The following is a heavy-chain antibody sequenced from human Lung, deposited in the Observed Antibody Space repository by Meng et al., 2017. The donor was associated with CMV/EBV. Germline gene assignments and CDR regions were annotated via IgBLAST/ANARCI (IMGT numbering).Heavy chain of an antibody. CDR3: AKDLYYSFDY. CDR2: IAHGGSAK. J-gene: IGHJ4*02. Sequence: VLLGGAGGGAVRPGGSLRLSCAASGFTFSSSAMHWVRQPPGKGLEWVSFIAHGGSAKTYTDSVKGRFTISRDDSENTVYLEMNSLRVEDTAVYYCAKDLYYSFDYWGQGTLVTVSS. D-gene: IGHD2-8*01. CDR1: GFTFSSSA. V-gene: IGHV3-30*02.